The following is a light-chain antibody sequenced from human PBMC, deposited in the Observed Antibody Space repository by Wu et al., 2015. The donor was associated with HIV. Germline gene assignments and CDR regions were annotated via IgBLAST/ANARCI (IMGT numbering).Light chain of an antibody. CDR2: KAS. CDR1: ENINQW. J-gene: IGKJ2*01. V-gene: IGKV1-5*03. CDR3: LQYETKYHT. Sequence: EIQMTQTPSTLYAAVGDRVNISCRASENINQWLSWHQQRSGKTPRLIIYKASYLERWTPSRFSGSGSGTEFTLTINNLQPDDFGIYYCLQYETKYHTFGQGT.